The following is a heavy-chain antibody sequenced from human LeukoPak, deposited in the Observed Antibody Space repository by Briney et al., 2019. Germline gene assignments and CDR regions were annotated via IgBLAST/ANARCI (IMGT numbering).Heavy chain of an antibody. Sequence: SVKVSCKASGGTFSSYAISWVRQAPGQGLEWMGGIIPIFGTANYAQKFQGRVTITADESTSTAYMELSSLRSEATAVYYCARSHYHGSGSYYTYWGQGTLVTVSS. V-gene: IGHV1-69*13. CDR3: ARSHYHGSGSYYTY. CDR1: GGTFSSYA. D-gene: IGHD3-10*01. J-gene: IGHJ4*02. CDR2: IIPIFGTA.